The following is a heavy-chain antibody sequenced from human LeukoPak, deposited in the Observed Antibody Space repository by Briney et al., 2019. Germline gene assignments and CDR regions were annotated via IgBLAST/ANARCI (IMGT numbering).Heavy chain of an antibody. J-gene: IGHJ5*01. CDR3: ARDRAVSWFDS. V-gene: IGHV3-33*05. CDR2: ISLDGSKK. CDR1: GLTFSGHG. D-gene: IGHD3-10*01. Sequence: GGSLRLSCAASGLTFSGHGFHWVRQATGKGLEWVTFISLDGSKKSYADSVKGRFTFSRDDSKNTLYLEMNSLRAEDTAVYYCARDRAVSWFDSWGLGTLVTVSS.